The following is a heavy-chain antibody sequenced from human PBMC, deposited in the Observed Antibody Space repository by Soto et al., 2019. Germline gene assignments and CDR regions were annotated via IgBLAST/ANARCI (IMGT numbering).Heavy chain of an antibody. V-gene: IGHV1-69*02. Sequence: QVQLVQSGAEVKKPGSSVKVSCKASGGTFSSYTISWVRQAPGQGLEWMGRIIPILGIANYAQKFQGRVTITADKSTSTAYMELSSPRSEDTAVYYCARGGYCSGGSCYRDYYYYYKDVWGKGTTVTVSS. CDR1: GGTFSSYT. J-gene: IGHJ6*03. CDR3: ARGGYCSGGSCYRDYYYYYKDV. D-gene: IGHD2-15*01. CDR2: IIPILGIA.